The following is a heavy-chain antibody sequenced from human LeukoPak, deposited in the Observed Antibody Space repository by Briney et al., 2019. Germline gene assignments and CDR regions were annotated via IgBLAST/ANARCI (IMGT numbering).Heavy chain of an antibody. CDR2: IKSKTDGETT. J-gene: IGHJ4*02. Sequence: GGSLRLSCAASGFTFSDAWMSWVRQAPGQGLEWVARIKSKTDGETTDYAAPVKGRFTISRDDSKNTLYLQMNSLKTEDTAVYYCTTDYYDYVWGSYRPDYWGQGTLVTVSS. CDR3: TTDYYDYVWGSYRPDY. V-gene: IGHV3-15*01. D-gene: IGHD3-16*02. CDR1: GFTFSDAW.